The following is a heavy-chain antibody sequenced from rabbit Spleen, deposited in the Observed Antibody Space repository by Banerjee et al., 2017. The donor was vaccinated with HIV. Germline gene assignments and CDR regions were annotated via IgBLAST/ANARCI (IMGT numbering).Heavy chain of an antibody. J-gene: IGHJ4*01. Sequence: EQLEESGGDLVKPEGSLTLSCTASGFSFSSSDYMCWVRQAPGKGLEWIACIDPDYGSTYYASWAKGRFTISKTSSTTVDLKMTSLTVADTATYFCARGVYVGIGYGTYFNLWGPGTLVTVS. CDR3: ARGVYVGIGYGTYFNL. CDR1: GFSFSSSDY. V-gene: IGHV1S45*01. CDR2: IDPDYGST. D-gene: IGHD8-1*01.